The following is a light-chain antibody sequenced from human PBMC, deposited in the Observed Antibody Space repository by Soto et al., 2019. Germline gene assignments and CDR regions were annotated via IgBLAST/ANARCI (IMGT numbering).Light chain of an antibody. CDR1: LALRHY. CDR2: DAS. J-gene: IGKJ4*01. V-gene: IGKV1-33*01. CDR3: QHYETLPLT. Sequence: DLQMTQSPSSLSASVGDRVTITCRASLALRHYVHRYQQKPGKAPKRLISDASNLQTGVPSRFSGTASGSDFTFTTSSLQPEDIATYYCQHYETLPLTFGGGTKVDIK.